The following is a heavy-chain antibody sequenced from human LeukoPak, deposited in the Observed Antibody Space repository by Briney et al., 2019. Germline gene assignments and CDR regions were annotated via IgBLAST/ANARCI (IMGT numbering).Heavy chain of an antibody. D-gene: IGHD5-18*01. Sequence: PSETLSLTCTVSGGSISCYYWSWIRQPPGKGLEWIGYIYYSGSTNYNPSLKSRVTISVDTSKNQFSLKLSSVTAADTAVYYCASSEPAGYSYGGDAFDIWGQGTMVTASS. J-gene: IGHJ3*02. CDR2: IYYSGST. V-gene: IGHV4-59*01. CDR1: GGSISCYY. CDR3: ASSEPAGYSYGGDAFDI.